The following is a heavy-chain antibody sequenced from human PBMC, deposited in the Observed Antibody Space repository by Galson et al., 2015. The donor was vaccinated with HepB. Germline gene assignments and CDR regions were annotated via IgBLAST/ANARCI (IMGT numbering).Heavy chain of an antibody. J-gene: IGHJ3*01. D-gene: IGHD3-10*01. V-gene: IGHV3-48*03. CDR3: SRDPMDV. Sequence: SLRLSCAASGFTFNIYDMNWVRQAPGKGLEWVSYITSSGATIYYADSMKGRFTISRDNAKNSLYLQMNSLRAEDTAVYYCSRDPMDVWGQGTMVTVSS. CDR1: GFTFNIYD. CDR2: ITSSGATI.